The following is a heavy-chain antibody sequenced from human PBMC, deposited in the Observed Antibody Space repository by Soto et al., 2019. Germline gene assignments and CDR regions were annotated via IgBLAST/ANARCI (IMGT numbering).Heavy chain of an antibody. CDR1: GFTFSSYG. V-gene: IGHV3-33*01. CDR3: ARGATRIHGIAARTYYYYYYGMDV. J-gene: IGHJ6*02. Sequence: QVQLVESGGGVVQPGSSLRLSCAASGFTFSSYGMHWVRQAPGKGLEWVAVIWYDGSNKYYQDSVKGRFTISRDNSKNTMDLQINSMRAEDTAVYYCARGATRIHGIAARTYYYYYYGMDVWGQGTTVTVSS. CDR2: IWYDGSNK. D-gene: IGHD6-6*01.